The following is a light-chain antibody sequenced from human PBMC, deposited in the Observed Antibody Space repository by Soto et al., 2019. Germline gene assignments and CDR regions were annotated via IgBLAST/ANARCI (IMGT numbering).Light chain of an antibody. CDR3: GSWDSSLSAYV. Sequence: QSVLTQPPSVSAAPGQKVTISCSGSSSNIGGNSVCWYQQLPGTAPKLLIYDDNKRPSGIPDRFSGSKSGTSATLGITGFQTGDEADYYCGSWDSSLSAYVFGTGTKVTI. CDR1: SSNIGGNS. CDR2: DDN. J-gene: IGLJ1*01. V-gene: IGLV1-51*01.